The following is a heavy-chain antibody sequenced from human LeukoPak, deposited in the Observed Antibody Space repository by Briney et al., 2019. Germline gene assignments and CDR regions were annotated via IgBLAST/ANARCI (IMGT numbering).Heavy chain of an antibody. J-gene: IGHJ4*02. CDR3: ARGRYYFDS. Sequence: RSLRLSCATSGFTLSTYSMNWVRQAPGKGLEWVSYISRSSSTIYYADSVKGRFTISRDNAKNSLSLQTNSLRDEDTAVYYCARGRYYFDSWGQGTLVTVSS. V-gene: IGHV3-48*02. CDR1: GFTLSTYS. CDR2: ISRSSSTI.